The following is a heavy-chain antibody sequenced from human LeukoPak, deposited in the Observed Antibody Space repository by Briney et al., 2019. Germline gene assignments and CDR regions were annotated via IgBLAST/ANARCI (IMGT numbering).Heavy chain of an antibody. CDR2: INPNSGGT. Sequence: ASVKVSCKASGYTFTGYYMHWVRQAPGQGLEWMGRINPNSGGTNYAQKFQGRVTMTRDTSISTAYMELSRLRSDDTAVYYCARGVYYYYYMDAWGKGTTVTVSS. J-gene: IGHJ6*03. V-gene: IGHV1-2*06. CDR1: GYTFTGYY. CDR3: ARGVYYYYYMDA.